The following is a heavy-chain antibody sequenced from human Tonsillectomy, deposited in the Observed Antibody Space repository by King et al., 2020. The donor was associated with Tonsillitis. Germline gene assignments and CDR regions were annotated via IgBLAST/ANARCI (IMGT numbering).Heavy chain of an antibody. V-gene: IGHV4-31*03. J-gene: IGHJ4*02. Sequence: HVQLQESGPGLVKPSQTLSLTCTVSGGSISSGGYYWSWIRQHPGKGLEWIGYIYYTGSTYYNPSLMSRLTISVDTSKNQFSLKLSSVTAADTAVYYCARLRRYCSSTSCFPDYWGQGTLVTVSS. D-gene: IGHD2-2*01. CDR3: ARLRRYCSSTSCFPDY. CDR2: IYYTGST. CDR1: GGSISSGGYY.